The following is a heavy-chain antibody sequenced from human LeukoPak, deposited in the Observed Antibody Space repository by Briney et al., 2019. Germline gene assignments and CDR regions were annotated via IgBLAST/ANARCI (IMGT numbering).Heavy chain of an antibody. CDR1: GFTFSSYS. CDR3: ARGDSPIEYYDFWSGWRTPYYFDY. Sequence: GGSLRLSCAASGFTFSSYSMNWVRQAPGKGLEWVSSISSSSSYIYYADSVKGRFTISRDNAKNSLYLQMNSLRAEDTAVYYCARGDSPIEYYDFWSGWRTPYYFDYWGQGTLVTVSS. J-gene: IGHJ4*02. D-gene: IGHD3-3*01. CDR2: ISSSSSYI. V-gene: IGHV3-21*01.